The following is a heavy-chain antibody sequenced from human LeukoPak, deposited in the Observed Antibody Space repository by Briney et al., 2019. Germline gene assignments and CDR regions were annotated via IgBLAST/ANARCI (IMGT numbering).Heavy chain of an antibody. V-gene: IGHV3-30-3*01. D-gene: IGHD5-18*01. CDR2: ISYDGSNK. CDR1: GFTFSSYA. Sequence: GGSLRLSCAASGFTFSSYAMHWVRQAPGKGLEWVAVISYDGSNKYYADSVKGRFTISRDNSKNTLYLQMNSLRAEDTAVYYCARDLYGYSYGNFDYWGQGTLVTVSS. J-gene: IGHJ4*02. CDR3: ARDLYGYSYGNFDY.